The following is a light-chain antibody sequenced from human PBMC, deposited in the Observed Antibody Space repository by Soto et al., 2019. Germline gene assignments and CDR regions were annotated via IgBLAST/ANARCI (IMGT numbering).Light chain of an antibody. CDR1: HSISTY. CDR2: DAT. J-gene: IGKJ4*01. V-gene: IGKV3-11*01. Sequence: EIVLTQSPATLCLFPEESATLSCRATHSISTYIAWYQQKPGQAPRLLIYDATRQASGIPDWFSGCVSRTDLTLTISSLEPEDFSVYYCQQRNNARRSHTFGGGTKEEIK. CDR3: QQRNNARRSHT.